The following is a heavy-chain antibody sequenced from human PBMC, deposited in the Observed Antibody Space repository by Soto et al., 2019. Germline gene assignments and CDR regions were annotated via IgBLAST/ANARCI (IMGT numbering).Heavy chain of an antibody. CDR1: TDTFASYG. J-gene: IGHJ6*02. CDR3: AGVEGSSWYDQPYYYYGMEV. CDR2: ISSYNGNR. D-gene: IGHD6-13*01. V-gene: IGHV1-18*01. Sequence: QVQMVQSGAEARKPGASVKVSCKPSTDTFASYGIIWLRQGPGLGLEWMGWISSYNGNRNYAQNFQDRVTMTIDASTSTACKELRSLRSDDTAVYYCAGVEGSSWYDQPYYYYGMEVWGQGTTVTVSS.